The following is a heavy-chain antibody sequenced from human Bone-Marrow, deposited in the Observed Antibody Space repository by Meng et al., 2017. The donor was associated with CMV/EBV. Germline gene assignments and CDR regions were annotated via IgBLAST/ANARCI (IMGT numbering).Heavy chain of an antibody. Sequence: ASVKVSCKASGYTFTGYYMHWVRQAPGQGLEWMGWINPNSGGTNYAQKFQGRVTMTRDTSISTAYMELSRLRSDDTAVYYCARGYCSSTRCYSASYAFDIWGQGTMVTVSS. CDR1: GYTFTGYY. J-gene: IGHJ3*02. CDR3: ARGYCSSTRCYSASYAFDI. V-gene: IGHV1-2*02. D-gene: IGHD2-2*01. CDR2: INPNSGGT.